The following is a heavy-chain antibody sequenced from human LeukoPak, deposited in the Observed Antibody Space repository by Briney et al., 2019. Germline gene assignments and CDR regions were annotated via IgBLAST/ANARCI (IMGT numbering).Heavy chain of an antibody. J-gene: IGHJ4*02. V-gene: IGHV3-11*01. CDR3: ARSRARIAAAVYYFDY. D-gene: IGHD6-13*01. CDR2: ITNSGYTM. Sequence: GGSLRLSWAAAGFTFDDYFTGWVRQAPGEGLEWVSYITNSGYTMYYAASVRGRFTISKDNAKNSLYLHMSGLRAEDTAVYYCARSRARIAAAVYYFDYWGQGTPVTVSS. CDR1: GFTFDDYF.